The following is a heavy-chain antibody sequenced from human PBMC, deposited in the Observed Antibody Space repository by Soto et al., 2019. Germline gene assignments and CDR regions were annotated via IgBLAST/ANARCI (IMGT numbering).Heavy chain of an antibody. Sequence: ESLKISCQCSGYTFSNFWIGWVRQFPGKGLEWMGIIYPGDHETRYSPSFHGKVTISADKSINTAYLQWNSLEASDTAFYFCARSPRSSPYFDYWGQGALVTVSS. D-gene: IGHD6-13*01. V-gene: IGHV5-51*01. J-gene: IGHJ4*02. CDR2: IYPGDHET. CDR1: GYTFSNFW. CDR3: ARSPRSSPYFDY.